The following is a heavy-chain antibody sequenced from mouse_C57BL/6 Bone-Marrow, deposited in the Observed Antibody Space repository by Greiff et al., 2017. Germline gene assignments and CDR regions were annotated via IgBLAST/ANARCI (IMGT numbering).Heavy chain of an antibody. CDR2: IDPETGGT. J-gene: IGHJ2*01. Sequence: VKLMESGAELVRPGASVTLSCKASGYTFTDYEMHWVKQTPVHGLEWIGAIDPETGGTAYNQKFKGKAILTADKSSSTAYMELRSLTSEDSAVYYCTRWDYYGSSFYFDYWGQGTTLTVSS. D-gene: IGHD1-1*01. CDR3: TRWDYYGSSFYFDY. V-gene: IGHV1-15*01. CDR1: GYTFTDYE.